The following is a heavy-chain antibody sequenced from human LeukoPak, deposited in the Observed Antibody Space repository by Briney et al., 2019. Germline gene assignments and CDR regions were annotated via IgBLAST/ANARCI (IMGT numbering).Heavy chain of an antibody. CDR1: GGSISSYY. D-gene: IGHD3-10*01. J-gene: IGHJ6*03. CDR3: ARVGREMVRGVHNYYMDV. V-gene: IGHV4-59*08. Sequence: PSETLSLTCTVSGGSISSYYWSWIRQPPGKGLGWIGYIYYSGSTNYNPSLKSRVTISVDTSKNQFSLKLSSVTAADTAVYYCARVGREMVRGVHNYYMDVWGKGTTVTISS. CDR2: IYYSGST.